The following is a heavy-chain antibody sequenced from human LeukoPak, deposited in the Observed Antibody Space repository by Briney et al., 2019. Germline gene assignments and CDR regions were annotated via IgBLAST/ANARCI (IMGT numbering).Heavy chain of an antibody. J-gene: IGHJ4*02. CDR3: AKGSYSSGWYESDY. D-gene: IGHD6-19*01. Sequence: GGSLRLSCAASGFTFSSCAMTWVRQAPGKGLEWVSGISGSGGSTYYADSVKGRFTISRDNSKNTLYLQMNSLRAEDTAVYYCAKGSYSSGWYESDYWGQGTLVTVS. V-gene: IGHV3-23*01. CDR1: GFTFSSCA. CDR2: ISGSGGST.